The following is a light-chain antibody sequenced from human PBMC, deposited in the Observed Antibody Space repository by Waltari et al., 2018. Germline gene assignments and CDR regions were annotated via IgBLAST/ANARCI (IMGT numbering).Light chain of an antibody. Sequence: DIQMTQSPSSVSASVGDRVTLTCRASQGIISRLAWYQQKPGKAPKLLIYDASSLHSGVPSRFSGSGSGTDFTLTIRSLQPEDVATYYCQQVNSFPRTFGQGTKVEVK. CDR1: QGIISR. CDR2: DAS. CDR3: QQVNSFPRT. J-gene: IGKJ1*01. V-gene: IGKV1-12*01.